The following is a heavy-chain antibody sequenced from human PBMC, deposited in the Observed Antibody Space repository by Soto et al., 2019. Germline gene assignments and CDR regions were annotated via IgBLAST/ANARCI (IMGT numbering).Heavy chain of an antibody. Sequence: PGGSLRLSCAASGFIFSTYSMNWVRQGPGKGLEWVSYISSSSSYIYYADSVKGRFTISRDNAKNSLYLQMNSLRAEDTAVYYCARDQPGYSYGYGLGYWGQGTLVTVSS. CDR2: ISSSSSYI. J-gene: IGHJ4*02. CDR3: ARDQPGYSYGYGLGY. D-gene: IGHD5-18*01. V-gene: IGHV3-21*05. CDR1: GFIFSTYS.